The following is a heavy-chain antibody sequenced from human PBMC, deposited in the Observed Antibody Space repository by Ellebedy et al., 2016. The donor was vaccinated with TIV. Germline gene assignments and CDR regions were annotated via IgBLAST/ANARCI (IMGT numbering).Heavy chain of an antibody. J-gene: IGHJ6*03. V-gene: IGHV3-33*01. CDR1: GFTFSSYG. D-gene: IGHD1-14*01. CDR2: IWYDGSHK. Sequence: GESLKISCAASGFTFSSYGMHWVRQAPGKGLEWVAFIWYDGSHKKYVDSVKGRFTISRDNSKNTLYLQMNSLRAEDTALYFCAREMITGYFYYVDVWGKGTTVTVSS. CDR3: AREMITGYFYYVDV.